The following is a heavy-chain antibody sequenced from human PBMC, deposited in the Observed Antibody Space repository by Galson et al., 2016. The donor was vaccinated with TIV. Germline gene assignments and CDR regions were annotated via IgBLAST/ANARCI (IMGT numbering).Heavy chain of an antibody. J-gene: IGHJ6*02. V-gene: IGHV3-66*02. CDR3: ARVRRHGGNECFLRYYYGMDV. Sequence: SLRLSCAASAFTVKSNYMSWVRQAPGKGLEWVSLISSGGSTNYADSVKGRFTIGRDDSKNTLYLQMNSLRVEDTTVYFCARVRRHGGNECFLRYYYGMDVWGQGTTVTVSS. D-gene: IGHD2-15*01. CDR2: ISSGGST. CDR1: AFTVKSNY.